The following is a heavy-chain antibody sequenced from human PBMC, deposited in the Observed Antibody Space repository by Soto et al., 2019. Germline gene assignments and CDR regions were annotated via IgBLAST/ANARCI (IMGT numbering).Heavy chain of an antibody. CDR3: ARGRTTVANRSGYFDL. J-gene: IGHJ2*01. Sequence: VQLVESGGGVVQPGRSLRLSCAASGFTFSSYAMHWVRQAPGKGLEWVAVISYDGSNKYYADSVKGRFTISRDNSKNTLYPQMNSLRAEATAVYYCARGRTTVANRSGYFDLWGRGTLVTVSS. CDR1: GFTFSSYA. V-gene: IGHV3-30-3*01. D-gene: IGHD4-17*01. CDR2: ISYDGSNK.